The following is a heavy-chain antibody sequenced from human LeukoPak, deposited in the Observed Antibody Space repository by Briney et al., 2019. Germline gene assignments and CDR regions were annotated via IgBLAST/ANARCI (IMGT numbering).Heavy chain of an antibody. CDR2: ISAYNGNT. CDR1: GYTFTSYG. J-gene: IGHJ6*02. D-gene: IGHD2-2*01. Sequence: ASVKVSCKASGYTFTSYGISWVRQAPGQGLEWMGWISAYNGNTNYAQKLQGRVTMTTDTSTSTAYMELRSLRSDDTAVYYCARRGYCSSTSCHEGSYYYYDMDVWGQGTTVTVSS. CDR3: ARRGYCSSTSCHEGSYYYYDMDV. V-gene: IGHV1-18*01.